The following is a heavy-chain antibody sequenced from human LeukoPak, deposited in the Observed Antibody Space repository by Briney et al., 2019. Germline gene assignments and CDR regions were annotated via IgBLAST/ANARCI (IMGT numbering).Heavy chain of an antibody. CDR2: IRYDGSNK. V-gene: IGHV3-30*02. Sequence: PGGSLRLSCAASGFTFSSYGMHWVRQAPGKGLEWVAFIRYDGSNKYYADSVKGRFTISRDNSKNTLYLQMNSLRAEDTAVYYCAKSRRLRGYSGYDFDAFDIWGQGTMVTVSS. CDR3: AKSRRLRGYSGYDFDAFDI. D-gene: IGHD5-12*01. J-gene: IGHJ3*02. CDR1: GFTFSSYG.